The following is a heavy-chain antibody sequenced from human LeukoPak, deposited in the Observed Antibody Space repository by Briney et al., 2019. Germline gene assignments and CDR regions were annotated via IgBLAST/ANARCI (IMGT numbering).Heavy chain of an antibody. Sequence: GRSLRLSCAASGFTFSGYAMHWVRQAPGEGLDWVAVISYDGSNKHYSDSVKGRFTISRDNSKNTLYLQMNSLRAEDTAVYYCARGIAAAVLDYWGQGTLATVSS. J-gene: IGHJ4*02. CDR1: GFTFSGYA. V-gene: IGHV3-30*04. D-gene: IGHD6-13*01. CDR3: ARGIAAAVLDY. CDR2: ISYDGSNK.